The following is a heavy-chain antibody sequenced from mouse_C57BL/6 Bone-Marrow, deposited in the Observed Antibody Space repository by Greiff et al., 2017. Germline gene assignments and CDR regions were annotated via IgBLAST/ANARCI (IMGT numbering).Heavy chain of an antibody. Sequence: QVQLKESGAELVRPGTSVKVSCKASGYAFTNYLIEWVKQRPGQGLEWIGVINPGSGGTNYNEKFKGKAPLTADKSSSPASMQLSSLTSEDSAVYFCARGYSGFFAYGGRGTLVTVSA. J-gene: IGHJ3*01. CDR3: ARGYSGFFAY. CDR2: INPGSGGT. CDR1: GYAFTNYL. V-gene: IGHV1-54*01. D-gene: IGHD2-3*01.